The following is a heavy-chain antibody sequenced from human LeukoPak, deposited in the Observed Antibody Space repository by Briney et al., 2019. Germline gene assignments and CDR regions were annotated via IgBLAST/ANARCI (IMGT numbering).Heavy chain of an antibody. V-gene: IGHV1-69*13. CDR2: IIPIFGTA. J-gene: IGHJ4*02. Sequence: GASVKVSCKASGGTFSSYAISWVRQAPGQGLEWMGGIIPIFGTANYAQKFQGRVTITADESTRTAYMEVRTLRSEDTAIYYCARGSGETGGYYYVYWGRGTPVTVSS. CDR3: ARGSGETGGYYYVY. CDR1: GGTFSSYA. D-gene: IGHD3-22*01.